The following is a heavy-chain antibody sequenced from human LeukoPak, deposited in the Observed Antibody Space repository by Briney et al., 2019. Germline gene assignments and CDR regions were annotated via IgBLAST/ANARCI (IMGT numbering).Heavy chain of an antibody. D-gene: IGHD4-11*01. CDR1: GGTFSSYA. Sequence: SVKVSCKASGGTFSSYAISWVRQAPGQGLEWMGGIIPIFGTANYAQKFQGRVTITADESTSTAYMELSSLRSEDTAAYYCARLTTVTNRLYYYYYMDVWGKGTTVTVSS. CDR2: IIPIFGTA. CDR3: ARLTTVTNRLYYYYYMDV. J-gene: IGHJ6*03. V-gene: IGHV1-69*13.